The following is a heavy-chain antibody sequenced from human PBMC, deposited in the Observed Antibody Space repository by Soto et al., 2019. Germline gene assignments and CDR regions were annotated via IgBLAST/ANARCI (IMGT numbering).Heavy chain of an antibody. CDR3: VVDHVVTANYYGMDI. Sequence: QVQLQESGPGLVKPSQTLSLICTVSGGSIRNDGSYWSWIRQHPGKGLEWIGYIFYSGTTYYNPSLTSRITMSVETSKSQFSLKLHSLTAADTAVYYCVVDHVVTANYYGMDIWGQGTTVTIS. V-gene: IGHV4-31*03. J-gene: IGHJ6*02. CDR1: GGSIRNDGSY. D-gene: IGHD2-15*01. CDR2: IFYSGTT.